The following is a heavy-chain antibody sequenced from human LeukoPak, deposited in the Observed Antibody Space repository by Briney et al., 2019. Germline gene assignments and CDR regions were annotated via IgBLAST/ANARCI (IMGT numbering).Heavy chain of an antibody. J-gene: IGHJ4*02. V-gene: IGHV4-59*11. CDR1: GGSISSHY. Sequence: SETLSLTCTVSGGSISSHYWSWIRQPPGKGLEWIGYIYYSGSTSYNPSLKSRVTISVDTSKNQFSLKLSSVTAADTAVYYCARDPDGYNSLDYWGQGTLVTVSS. CDR3: ARDPDGYNSLDY. CDR2: IYYSGST. D-gene: IGHD5-24*01.